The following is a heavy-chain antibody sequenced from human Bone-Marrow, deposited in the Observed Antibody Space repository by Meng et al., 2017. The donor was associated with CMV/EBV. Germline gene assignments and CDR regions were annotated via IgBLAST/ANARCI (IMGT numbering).Heavy chain of an antibody. V-gene: IGHV1-46*01. CDR1: GYTLTTYY. Sequence: QGEQVKPGAEVKKSSVPVKGFCKRSGYTLTTYYRHWGRQAPGQGREWKEIINPIGGSTSHGQKCQGRVTITRDTSTSTVYMELSSLRSEDTAVYYCARDSAPSNYGGGNWFDPWGQGTLVTVSS. J-gene: IGHJ5*02. CDR2: INPIGGST. D-gene: IGHD4-23*01. CDR3: ARDSAPSNYGGGNWFDP.